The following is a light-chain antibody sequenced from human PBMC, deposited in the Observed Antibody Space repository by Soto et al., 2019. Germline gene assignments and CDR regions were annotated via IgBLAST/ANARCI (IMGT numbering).Light chain of an antibody. CDR3: QQWGT. V-gene: IGKV1-33*01. J-gene: IGKJ2*01. CDR2: DAS. Sequence: DIQMTQSPSSLSASVGDRVTITCQASQDISNYLNGYQQKPGKAPKLLIYDASNLETGVPSRFSGSGSGTDFTFTISSLPPEDIATYYCQQWGTFGQGTKLEIK. CDR1: QDISNY.